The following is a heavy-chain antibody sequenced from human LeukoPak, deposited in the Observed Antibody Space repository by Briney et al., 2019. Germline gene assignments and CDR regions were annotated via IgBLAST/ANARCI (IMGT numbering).Heavy chain of an antibody. CDR1: GLTLRRYA. J-gene: IGHJ4*02. Sequence: PGGSLRLSXAASGLTLRRYAMTWVRQAPGKGLEWVSAISASGDSTYYADSVKGRFTISRDNSEDTLYLQMNSLRAEDTAMYYCANTYYFDYWGQGTLVTVSS. CDR3: ANTYYFDY. V-gene: IGHV3-23*01. CDR2: ISASGDST.